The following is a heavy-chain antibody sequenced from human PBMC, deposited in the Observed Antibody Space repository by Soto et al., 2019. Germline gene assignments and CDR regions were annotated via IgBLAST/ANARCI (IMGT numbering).Heavy chain of an antibody. CDR2: ISYDGSNK. V-gene: IGHV3-30-3*01. Sequence: QVQLVESGGGVVQPGRSLRLSCAASGFTFSSYAMHWVRQAPGKGLEWVAVISYDGSNKYYADSVKGRFTISRDNSKNTLYLQMNSLRAEDTAVYYCARDPNHNYYGSGSYGGLDYWGQGTLVTVSS. J-gene: IGHJ4*02. CDR1: GFTFSSYA. CDR3: ARDPNHNYYGSGSYGGLDY. D-gene: IGHD3-10*01.